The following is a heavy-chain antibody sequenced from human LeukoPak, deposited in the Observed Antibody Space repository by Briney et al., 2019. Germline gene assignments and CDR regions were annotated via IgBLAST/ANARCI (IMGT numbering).Heavy chain of an antibody. CDR3: ASGTHYYDGSGYYSVGFDY. V-gene: IGHV1-69*06. J-gene: IGHJ4*02. CDR1: GGTFSSYA. CDR2: IIPIFGTA. Sequence: SVKVSCKASGGTFSSYAISWVRQAPGQGLEWMGGIIPIFGTANYAQKFQGRVTITADKSTSTAYMELSSLRSEDTAVYYCASGTHYYDGSGYYSVGFDYWGQGTLVTVSS. D-gene: IGHD3-22*01.